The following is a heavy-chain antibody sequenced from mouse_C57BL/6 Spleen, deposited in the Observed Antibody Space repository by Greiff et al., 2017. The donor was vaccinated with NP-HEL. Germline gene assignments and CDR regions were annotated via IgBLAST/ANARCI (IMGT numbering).Heavy chain of an antibody. CDR3: ARDRLGQMDY. J-gene: IGHJ4*01. CDR1: GYSITSGYY. D-gene: IGHD3-3*01. V-gene: IGHV3-6*01. Sequence: EVQVVESGPGLVKPSQSLSLTCSVTGYSITSGYYWNWIRQFPGNKLEWMGYISYDGSNNYNPSLKNRISITRDTSKNQFFLKLNSVTTEDTATYYCARDRLGQMDYWGQGTSVTVSS. CDR2: ISYDGSN.